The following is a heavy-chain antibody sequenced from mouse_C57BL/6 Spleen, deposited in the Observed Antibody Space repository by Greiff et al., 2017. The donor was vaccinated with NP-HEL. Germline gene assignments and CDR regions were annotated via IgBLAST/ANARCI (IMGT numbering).Heavy chain of an antibody. CDR1: GYSFTDYN. J-gene: IGHJ1*03. CDR2: INPNYGTT. CDR3: ARSVTTVVARGWYFDV. D-gene: IGHD1-1*01. V-gene: IGHV1-39*01. Sequence: VQLKQSGPELVKPGASVKISCKASGYSFTDYNMNWVKQSNGKSLEWIGVINPNYGTTSYNQKFKGKATLTVDQSSSTAYMQLNSLTSEDSAVYYCARSVTTVVARGWYFDVWGTGTTVTVSS.